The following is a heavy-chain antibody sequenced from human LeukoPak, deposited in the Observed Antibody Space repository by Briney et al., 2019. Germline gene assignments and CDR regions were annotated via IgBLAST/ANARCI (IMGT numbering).Heavy chain of an antibody. J-gene: IGHJ4*02. CDR3: ARGFPPRRNYDGSGYYSYYFDY. CDR2: INPSGGST. Sequence: GASVKVSCKASGYTFTNYFMYWVRQAPGQGLEWMGIINPSGGSTNYAQKFQGRVTMTRDMSTSTVYMELRSLRSDDTAVYYCARGFPPRRNYDGSGYYSYYFDYWGQGTLVTVSS. V-gene: IGHV1-46*01. CDR1: GYTFTNYF. D-gene: IGHD3-22*01.